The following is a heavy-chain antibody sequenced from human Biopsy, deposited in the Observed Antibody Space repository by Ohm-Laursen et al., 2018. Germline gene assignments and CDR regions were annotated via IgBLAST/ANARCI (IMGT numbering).Heavy chain of an antibody. D-gene: IGHD4-17*01. CDR2: INPKSGVA. Sequence: ASVKVSCKASEYTVTDYYVHWVRQAPGQGFEWMGWINPKSGVANHAQNFQGWVSMTRDTSISTVYLELSGLRSDDTAVYYCARDMTVTARPYYYSGVDVWGPGTRVTVSS. V-gene: IGHV1-2*04. CDR1: EYTVTDYY. J-gene: IGHJ6*02. CDR3: ARDMTVTARPYYYSGVDV.